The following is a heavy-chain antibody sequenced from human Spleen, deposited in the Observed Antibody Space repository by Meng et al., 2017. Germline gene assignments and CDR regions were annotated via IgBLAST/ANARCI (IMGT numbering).Heavy chain of an antibody. CDR1: GYTLKNYG. CDR3: ARESLESSTGVEGVIIPFEDQRNYGMDV. J-gene: IGHJ6*02. D-gene: IGHD3-3*01. Sequence: ASVKVSCKASGYTLKNYGVTWVRQAPGQGLEWMGWISSYNGNTIYAEKLQDRVTMTTDTSANTAYMELRSLKSDDTAVDYCARESLESSTGVEGVIIPFEDQRNYGMDVWGQGNMVTVSS. CDR2: ISSYNGNT. V-gene: IGHV1-18*01.